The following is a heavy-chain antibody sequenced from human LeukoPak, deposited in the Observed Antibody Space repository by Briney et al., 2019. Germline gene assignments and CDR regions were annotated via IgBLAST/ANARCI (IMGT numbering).Heavy chain of an antibody. CDR1: GGSFSGYY. D-gene: IGHD3-10*01. V-gene: IGHV4-34*01. CDR3: AINDGSGSYYKSDY. Sequence: SETLSLTCAVYGGSFSGYYWSWVRQFPGKGLKWIGEISYSGSTNYNPSLKSRVTISIDTSKNQFSLKMRSVTDADTAVYYCAINDGSGSYYKSDYWGRGTLVTVSS. J-gene: IGHJ4*02. CDR2: ISYSGST.